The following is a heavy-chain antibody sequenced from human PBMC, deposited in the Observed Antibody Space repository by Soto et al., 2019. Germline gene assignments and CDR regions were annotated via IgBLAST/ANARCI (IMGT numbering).Heavy chain of an antibody. CDR1: GPTFIAYY. D-gene: IGHD5-12*01. CDR2: IDPKSGGT. CDR3: ARVSVDVPE. V-gene: IGHV1-2*02. Sequence: QLWQSGAEVKKPGASLRVSCKTSGPTFIAYYIHWVRQAPGQGLEWMGWIDPKSGGTTYEQKFLGRVTMTRDTSINTAYMDLNRLTSDDTAVYYCARVSVDVPEWGQGTLITVSS. J-gene: IGHJ4*02.